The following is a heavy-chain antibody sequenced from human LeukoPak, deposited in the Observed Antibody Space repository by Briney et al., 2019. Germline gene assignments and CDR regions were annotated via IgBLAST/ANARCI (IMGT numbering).Heavy chain of an antibody. D-gene: IGHD3-10*01. V-gene: IGHV1-46*01. Sequence: ASVKVSCKASGYTFTSYYMHWVRQAPGQGLEWMGIINPSGGNTSYAQKFQGRVTMTRDTSTSTVYMELSSLRSEDTAAYYCARDSMPDSPMVRGVIIYYYYYGMDVWGKGTTVTVSS. J-gene: IGHJ6*04. CDR1: GYTFTSYY. CDR2: INPSGGNT. CDR3: ARDSMPDSPMVRGVIIYYYYYGMDV.